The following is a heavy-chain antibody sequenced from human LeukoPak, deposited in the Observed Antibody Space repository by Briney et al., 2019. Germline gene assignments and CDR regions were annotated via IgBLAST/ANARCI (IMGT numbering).Heavy chain of an antibody. D-gene: IGHD6-13*01. V-gene: IGHV3-23*01. CDR2: ISGSGGST. CDR3: AKEGGSSWYSYYYYMDV. J-gene: IGHJ6*03. CDR1: GFTFSSYA. Sequence: GXXLXLSCAASGFTFSSYAMSWVRQAPGKGLEWVSAISGSGGSTYYADSVKGRFTVYRDNSKNTMYLQMNSLRAEDTAVYYCAKEGGSSWYSYYYYMDVWGKGTTVTVSS.